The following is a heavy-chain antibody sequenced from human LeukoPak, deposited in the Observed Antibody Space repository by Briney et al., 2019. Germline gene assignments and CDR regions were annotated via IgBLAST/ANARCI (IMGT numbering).Heavy chain of an antibody. V-gene: IGHV5-51*01. J-gene: IGHJ4*02. CDR2: IYPGDSDT. CDR3: ARPGYSSGFNY. Sequence: GESLKISCKGSGFIYTNYWIGWVRQMPGQGLEWMGIIYPGDSDTRYSPSFQGQVTISADKSISTAYLQWSSLKASDTAMYYCARPGYSSGFNYWGQGTLVTVSS. D-gene: IGHD6-19*01. CDR1: GFIYTNYW.